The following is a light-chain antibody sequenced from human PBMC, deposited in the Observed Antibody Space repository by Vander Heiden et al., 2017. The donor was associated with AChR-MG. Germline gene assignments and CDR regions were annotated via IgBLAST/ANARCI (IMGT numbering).Light chain of an antibody. Sequence: EIQTPQSPSTLSAAVGDRVNITCRASQRINSWLAWVQQKPGKAPKLLIYESSSWESGVPSRFSGNGSGTEFTLTISSLQPDDFATYYCQQHFSYPIIFGGGTKVEIK. CDR3: QQHFSYPII. V-gene: IGKV1-5*01. CDR1: QRINSW. J-gene: IGKJ4*01. CDR2: ESS.